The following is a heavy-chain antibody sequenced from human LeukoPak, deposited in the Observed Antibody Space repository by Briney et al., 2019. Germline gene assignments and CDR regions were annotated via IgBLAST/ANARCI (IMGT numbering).Heavy chain of an antibody. J-gene: IGHJ4*02. D-gene: IGHD2-21*02. V-gene: IGHV3-23*01. Sequence: GGSLRLSCAASGFTFSSYAMSLVRQAPGKGLEWVSGISGSGGNTYNADSVKGRFTISRDNSKNTLYLQMNSLRAEDTAVYYCAKGRTTVVVTAIPNWGQGTLVTVSP. CDR2: ISGSGGNT. CDR3: AKGRTTVVVTAIPN. CDR1: GFTFSSYA.